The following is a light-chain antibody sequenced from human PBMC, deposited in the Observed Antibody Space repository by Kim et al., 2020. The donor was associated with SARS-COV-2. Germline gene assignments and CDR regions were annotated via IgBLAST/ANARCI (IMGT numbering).Light chain of an antibody. CDR2: AAS. CDR3: RQTFVAPYT. V-gene: IGKV1-39*01. J-gene: IGKJ2*01. CDR1: QSIGKY. Sequence: DVQMTQSPSSLSASVGDTVTVTCRASQSIGKYVNWYQQTPGRAPKLLIYAASSLQSGVPSRFTGSDSETDFTLTITSLQPEDFGTYFCRQTFVAPYTFGQGTKLEI.